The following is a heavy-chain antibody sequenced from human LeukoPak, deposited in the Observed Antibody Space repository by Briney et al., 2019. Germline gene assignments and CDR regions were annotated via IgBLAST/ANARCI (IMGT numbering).Heavy chain of an antibody. CDR1: GFPVSGHF. V-gene: IGHV3-53*01. J-gene: IGHJ4*02. CDR3: ARMLISSGYYVDS. Sequence: GGSLRLSCAASGFPVSGHFMSWVRQAPGKGLEWVSVIYSGGTTYYADSVEGRFTISRDDSKSTLYLQMNSLRAEDTAVYYCARMLISSGYYVDSWGQGTLVTVSS. D-gene: IGHD3-22*01. CDR2: IYSGGTT.